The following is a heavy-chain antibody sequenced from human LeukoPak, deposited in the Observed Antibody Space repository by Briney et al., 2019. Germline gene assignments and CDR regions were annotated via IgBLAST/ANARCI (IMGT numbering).Heavy chain of an antibody. J-gene: IGHJ4*02. CDR1: GFSFSSYA. Sequence: GGSLRLSCDASGFSFSSYAMSWVRQSPGKGLEWVSSISGSGGTTYYADSVKGRFTFSRANSKNTLYLQMNSLRAEDTAVYYCAKEATYDLWTGDSYYFDYWGQGTLVTVSS. D-gene: IGHD3-3*01. CDR2: ISGSGGTT. V-gene: IGHV3-23*01. CDR3: AKEATYDLWTGDSYYFDY.